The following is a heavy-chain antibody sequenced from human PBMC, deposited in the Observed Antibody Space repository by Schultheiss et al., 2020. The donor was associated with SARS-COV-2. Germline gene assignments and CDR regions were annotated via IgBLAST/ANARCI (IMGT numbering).Heavy chain of an antibody. J-gene: IGHJ4*02. CDR1: GFTFSSYS. Sequence: GGSLRLSCAASGFTFSSYSMNWVRQAPGKGLEWVSSISSSSSYTNYADSVKGRFTISRDNSKNTLYLQMNSLRAEDTAVYYCAKARRIVGATDYWGQGTLVTVSS. CDR3: AKARRIVGATDY. CDR2: ISSSSSYT. V-gene: IGHV3-21*01. D-gene: IGHD1-26*01.